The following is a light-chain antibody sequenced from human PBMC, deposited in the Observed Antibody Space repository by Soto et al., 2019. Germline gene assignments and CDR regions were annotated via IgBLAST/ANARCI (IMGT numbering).Light chain of an antibody. CDR1: QSISSW. V-gene: IGKV1-5*01. CDR3: QQYNTFWT. Sequence: IQMTQSPSTLSASVGDRVTITCRASQSISSWLAWYQQKPGKAPKLLIYDVSSLESGVPSRFSGSASATEFTLTISSLQPDDSATYYCQQYNTFWTFGQGTKVDIK. CDR2: DVS. J-gene: IGKJ1*01.